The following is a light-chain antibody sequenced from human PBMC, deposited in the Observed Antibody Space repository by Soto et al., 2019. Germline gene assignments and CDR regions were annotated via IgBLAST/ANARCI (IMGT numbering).Light chain of an antibody. CDR1: QSISSNF. CDR3: QQYNSWLWT. J-gene: IGKJ1*01. Sequence: EIVLTQSPGTLSLSPGERATLSCRASQSISSNFLAWYQQKPGQAPRLLIYEASNRATGIPARFSGSGSGTDFTLIISSLQSEDSAVYYCQQYNSWLWTFGQGTKVDIK. V-gene: IGKV3-20*01. CDR2: EAS.